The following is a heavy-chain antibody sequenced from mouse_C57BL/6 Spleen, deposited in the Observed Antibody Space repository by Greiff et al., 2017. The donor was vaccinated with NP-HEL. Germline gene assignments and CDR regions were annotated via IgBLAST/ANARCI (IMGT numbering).Heavy chain of an antibody. D-gene: IGHD4-1*01. CDR1: GYTFTSYW. Sequence: VQLQQPGAELVKPGASVKLSCKASGYTFTSYWMQWVKQRPGQGLEWIGEIDPSDSYTNYNQKFKGKATLTVDTSSSTAYMQLSSLTSEDSAVYYCAKTGLAYWGQGTLVTVSA. J-gene: IGHJ3*01. V-gene: IGHV1-50*01. CDR2: IDPSDSYT. CDR3: AKTGLAY.